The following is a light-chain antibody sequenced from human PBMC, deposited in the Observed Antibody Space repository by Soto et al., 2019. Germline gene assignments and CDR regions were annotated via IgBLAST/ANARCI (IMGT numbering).Light chain of an antibody. CDR3: NAYTSDSIWV. CDR1: SNDVGYYNY. J-gene: IGLJ3*02. V-gene: IGLV2-14*01. Sequence: QSALTQPASVSGSPGQSITISCTGTSNDVGYYNYVSWYQQHPGKAPKLLIYEVTYRPSGVSSRFSGSKSGNTASLTISGLQAEDEADYYCNAYTSDSIWVFGGGTKVTVL. CDR2: EVT.